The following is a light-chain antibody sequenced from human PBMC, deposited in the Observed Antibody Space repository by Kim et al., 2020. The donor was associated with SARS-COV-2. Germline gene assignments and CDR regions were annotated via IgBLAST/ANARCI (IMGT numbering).Light chain of an antibody. V-gene: IGLV3-21*04. CDR3: QVWDSSSDPAV. CDR2: YDS. CDR1: NIASNS. J-gene: IGLJ2*01. Sequence: APGKTARITCGGNNIASNSVHCYQQKPGQAPVLVIYYDSDRPSGIPERFSGSNSGNTATLTISRVEAGDEADYYCQVWDSSSDPAVFGGGTQLTVL.